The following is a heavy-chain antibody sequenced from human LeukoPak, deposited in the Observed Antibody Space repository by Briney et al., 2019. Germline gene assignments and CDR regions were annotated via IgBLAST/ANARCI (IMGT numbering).Heavy chain of an antibody. CDR1: GGSISSYY. V-gene: IGHV4-59*01. CDR3: ARPAYCGPNCYYYFDY. J-gene: IGHJ4*02. CDR2: IHYSGST. D-gene: IGHD2-21*02. Sequence: SETLSLTCTVSGGSISSYYWYWIRQPPGKGLELIGYIHYSGSTYYNPSLKTRVTISVDTSKNQFSLNLSSVTAADTAVYYCARPAYCGPNCYYYFDYWGQGTLVTVYS.